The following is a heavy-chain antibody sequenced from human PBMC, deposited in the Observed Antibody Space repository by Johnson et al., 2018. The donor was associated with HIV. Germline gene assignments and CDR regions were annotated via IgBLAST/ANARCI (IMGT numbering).Heavy chain of an antibody. CDR3: ARGLGSRGAFDI. CDR1: GFTVSSNY. Sequence: MQLVESGGGLVQPGGSLRLSCAGSGFTVSSNYMSWVRQAPGKGLEWVSVIYSGGSTYYADSVKGRFTISRDNSKNTLYLQMKSGRAEDTAVYYCARGLGSRGAFDIWGQGTMVTVSS. V-gene: IGHV3-66*01. CDR2: IYSGGST. J-gene: IGHJ3*02. D-gene: IGHD2-2*01.